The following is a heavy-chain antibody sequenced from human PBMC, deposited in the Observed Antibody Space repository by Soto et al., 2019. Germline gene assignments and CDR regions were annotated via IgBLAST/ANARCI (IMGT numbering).Heavy chain of an antibody. V-gene: IGHV3-23*01. CDR3: AKGPLNSSGYYTFDY. D-gene: IGHD3-22*01. CDR2: ISGSGGST. Sequence: PWGSLRLSCAASGFTFSSYAMSWVRQAPGKGLEWVSAISGSGGSTYYADSVKGRFTISRDNSKNTLYLQMNSLRAEDTAVYYCAKGPLNSSGYYTFDYWGQGTLVTVSS. J-gene: IGHJ4*02. CDR1: GFTFSSYA.